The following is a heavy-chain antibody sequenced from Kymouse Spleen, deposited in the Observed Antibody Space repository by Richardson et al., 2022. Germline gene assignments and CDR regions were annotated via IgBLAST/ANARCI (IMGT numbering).Heavy chain of an antibody. CDR3: ARDGSYSNCDAFDI. J-gene: IGHJ3*02. CDR2: INHSGST. Sequence: QVQLQQWGAGLLKPSETLSLTCAVYGGSFSGYYWSWIRQPPGKGLEWIGEINHSGSTNYNPSLKSRVTISVDTSKNQFSLKLSSVTAADTAVYYCARDGSYSNCDAFDIWGQGTMVTVSS. D-gene: IGHD1-26*01. V-gene: IGHV4-34*01. CDR1: GGSFSGYY.